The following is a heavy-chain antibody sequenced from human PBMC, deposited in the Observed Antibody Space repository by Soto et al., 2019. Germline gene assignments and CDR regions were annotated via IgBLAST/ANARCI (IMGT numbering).Heavy chain of an antibody. J-gene: IGHJ4*02. CDR1: VFTFSSYS. V-gene: IGHV3-21*01. CDR2: ISSSSSYI. Sequence: VGSLRLSCASSVFTFSSYSMNCVRHSPGKWLEWVSSISSSSSYIYYADSVKGRFTISRDNAKNSLYLQMNSLRAEDTAVYYCARVNDYVWGSEYWGQGTLVIVS. D-gene: IGHD3-16*01. CDR3: ARVNDYVWGSEY.